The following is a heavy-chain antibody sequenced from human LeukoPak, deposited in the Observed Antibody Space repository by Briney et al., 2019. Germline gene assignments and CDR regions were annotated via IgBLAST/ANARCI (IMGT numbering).Heavy chain of an antibody. V-gene: IGHV3-66*01. CDR1: GFTVSSNY. CDR2: IYSGGST. D-gene: IGHD6-13*01. Sequence: GGSLRLSCAASGFTVSSNYMSWVRQAPGKGLEWVSVIYSGGSTYYADSVKGRFTISRDNSKNMLYLQMNSLRAEDTAVYYCARDLGSSWYRGYFQHWGQGTLVTVSS. CDR3: ARDLGSSWYRGYFQH. J-gene: IGHJ1*01.